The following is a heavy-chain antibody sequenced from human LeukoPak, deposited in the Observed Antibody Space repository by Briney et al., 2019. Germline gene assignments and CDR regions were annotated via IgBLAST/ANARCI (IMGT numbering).Heavy chain of an antibody. CDR1: GGSISSYY. Sequence: SETLSLTCTVSGGSISSYYWSWIRQPPGKGLEWIGYIYYSGSTNYNPSLKSRVTISVDTSKNQFSLKLSSVTAADTAVYYCARTKTYYYGSGSYYWFDPWGQGTLVTVSS. CDR2: IYYSGST. V-gene: IGHV4-59*01. J-gene: IGHJ5*02. CDR3: ARTKTYYYGSGSYYWFDP. D-gene: IGHD3-10*01.